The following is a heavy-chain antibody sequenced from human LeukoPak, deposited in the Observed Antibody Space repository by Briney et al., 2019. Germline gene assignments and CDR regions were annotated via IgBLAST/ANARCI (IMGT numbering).Heavy chain of an antibody. J-gene: IGHJ6*02. CDR3: AKGGRSGSYSG. Sequence: PGGSLRLSCAASGFTFSTYDMHWVRQATGKGLEWVSAITTAGDTYYPGSVKGRFTISRENAKNSLYLQMNNLRAGDTAVYYCAKGGRSGSYSGWGQGTTVTVSS. CDR2: ITTAGDT. CDR1: GFTFSTYD. D-gene: IGHD3-10*01. V-gene: IGHV3-13*01.